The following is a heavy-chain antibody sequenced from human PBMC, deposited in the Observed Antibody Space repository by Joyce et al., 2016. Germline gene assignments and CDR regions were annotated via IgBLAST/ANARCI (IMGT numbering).Heavy chain of an antibody. D-gene: IGHD3-9*01. V-gene: IGHV5-10-1*03. J-gene: IGHJ4*02. CDR3: SRHIRENNEILTGQDY. Sequence: EVQLVQSGAEVKKPGESLRLSFKGSGYTFKSYWISWVRQLPEKGLKWRGRMYPSDSFLNYEPSFNGHVIFPADKAIRTAYRQWNSLKAADTAMYYCSRHIRENNEILTGQDYWGKGTLVTVSS. CDR2: MYPSDSFL. CDR1: GYTFKSYW.